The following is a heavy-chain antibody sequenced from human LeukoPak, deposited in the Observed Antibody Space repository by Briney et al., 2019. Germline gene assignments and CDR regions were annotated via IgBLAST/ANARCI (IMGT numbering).Heavy chain of an antibody. Sequence: SETLSLTCAVYGGSFSGYYRSWIRQPPGKGLEWIGEINHSGSTNYNPSLKSRVTISVDTSKNQFSLKVSSVTAADTAVYYCARGSVDCSSTSCPGWFDPWGQGTLVTVSS. CDR1: GGSFSGYY. CDR3: ARGSVDCSSTSCPGWFDP. CDR2: INHSGST. D-gene: IGHD2-2*01. J-gene: IGHJ5*02. V-gene: IGHV4-34*01.